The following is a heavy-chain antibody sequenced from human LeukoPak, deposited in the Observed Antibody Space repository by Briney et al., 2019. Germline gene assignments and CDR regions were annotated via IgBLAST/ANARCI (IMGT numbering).Heavy chain of an antibody. J-gene: IGHJ6*02. CDR1: GFTFSSYS. CDR2: ISSSSSYI. Sequence: GGSLRLSCAVSGFTFSSYSMNWVRQAPGKGQEWVSSISSSSSYIYYADSVKGRFTISRDNAKNSLYLQMNSLRAEDTAVYYCAKGACGYSGYDHYYYGTDIWGQGTTVTVSS. CDR3: AKGACGYSGYDHYYYGTDI. V-gene: IGHV3-21*01. D-gene: IGHD5-12*01.